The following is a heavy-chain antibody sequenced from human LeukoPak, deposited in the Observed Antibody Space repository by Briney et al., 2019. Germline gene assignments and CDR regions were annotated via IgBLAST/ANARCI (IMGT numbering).Heavy chain of an antibody. CDR3: HTMTRNVAFDI. CDR1: GFTFSSYW. D-gene: IGHD3-3*01. CDR2: INSDGSST. V-gene: IGHV3-74*01. Sequence: GGSLRLSCAASGFTFSSYWMHWVRQAPGKGLVWVSRINSDGSSTYYADSVKGRFTISRDNSKNTLYLQMNSLRAEDTAVYYCHTMTRNVAFDIWGQGTMVTVSS. J-gene: IGHJ3*02.